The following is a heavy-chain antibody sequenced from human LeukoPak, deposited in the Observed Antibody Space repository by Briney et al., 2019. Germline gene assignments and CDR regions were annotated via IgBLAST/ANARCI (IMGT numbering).Heavy chain of an antibody. Sequence: PSETLSLTCTVPGGSISSYYWSWIRQPPGKGLEWIGYIYYSGSTNYNPSLKSRVTISVDTSKNQFSLKLSSVTAADTAVYYCAREALGAFDIWGQGTMVTVSS. CDR3: AREALGAFDI. CDR2: IYYSGST. V-gene: IGHV4-59*01. CDR1: GGSISSYY. J-gene: IGHJ3*02.